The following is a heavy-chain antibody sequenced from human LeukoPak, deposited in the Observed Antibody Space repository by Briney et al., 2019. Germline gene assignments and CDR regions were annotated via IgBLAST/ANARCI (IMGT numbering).Heavy chain of an antibody. Sequence: SETLSLTCAVYGGSFSGYYWSWIRQPPGKGLEWIGEINHSGSTYYNPSLKSRVTISVDTSKNQFSLKLSSVTAADTAVYYCARGDYGSGSYPLDYWGQGTLVTVSS. CDR2: INHSGST. D-gene: IGHD3-10*01. J-gene: IGHJ4*02. V-gene: IGHV4-34*01. CDR3: ARGDYGSGSYPLDY. CDR1: GGSFSGYY.